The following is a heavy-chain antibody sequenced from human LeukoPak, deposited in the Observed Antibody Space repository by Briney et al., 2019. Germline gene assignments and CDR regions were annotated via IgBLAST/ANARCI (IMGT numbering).Heavy chain of an antibody. CDR3: ARDQQDYGFWSGTTNWFDP. V-gene: IGHV3-74*01. J-gene: IGHJ5*02. CDR1: GFTFSSYW. D-gene: IGHD3-3*01. CDR2: INSDVSST. Sequence: GGSLRLSCAASGFTFSSYWMHRVRQAPGKGLVWVSRINSDVSSTSYADSVKGRFTISRDNAKNTLYLQMNSLRAEDTAVYYCARDQQDYGFWSGTTNWFDPWGQGTLVTVSS.